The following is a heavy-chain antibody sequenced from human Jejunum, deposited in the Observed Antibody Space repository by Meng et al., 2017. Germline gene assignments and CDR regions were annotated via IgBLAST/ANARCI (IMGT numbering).Heavy chain of an antibody. Sequence: SETLSLTCAVSGGSISGYYWSWIRQPPGKGLEWIAYISYSGSTSYNPSLKSRVTISVDTSKNQFSLKLSSVTAADTAVYYCAREWSSFDYWGQGTQVTGPS. CDR3: AREWSSFDY. J-gene: IGHJ4*02. CDR1: GGSISGYY. CDR2: ISYSGST. D-gene: IGHD1-26*01. V-gene: IGHV4-59*01.